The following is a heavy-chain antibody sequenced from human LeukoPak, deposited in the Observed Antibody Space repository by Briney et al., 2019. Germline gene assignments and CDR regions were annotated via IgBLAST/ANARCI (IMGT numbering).Heavy chain of an antibody. J-gene: IGHJ4*02. V-gene: IGHV3-30*04. CDR1: GFPFADYP. D-gene: IGHD2-15*01. Sequence: PGGSLRLSCAASGFPFADYPLHWVRQAPGKGLEWVAVISYDGSNKYYADSVKGRFTISRDNSKNTLYLQMNSLRAEDTAVYYCAKARGVAATRISFDYWGQGTLVTVSS. CDR3: AKARGVAATRISFDY. CDR2: ISYDGSNK.